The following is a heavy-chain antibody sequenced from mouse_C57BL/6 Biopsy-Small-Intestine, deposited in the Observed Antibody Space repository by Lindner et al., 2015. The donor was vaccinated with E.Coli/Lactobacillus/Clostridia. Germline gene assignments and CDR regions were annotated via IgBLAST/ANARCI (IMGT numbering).Heavy chain of an antibody. CDR3: ARSSTWDDWYFDV. CDR2: INPYNGGT. J-gene: IGHJ1*03. CDR1: GYTFTDYY. Sequence: VQLQESGPVLVKPGASVKMSCKASGYTFTDYYMNWVKQSHGKSLEWIGIINPYNGGTTYNQKFKGKVTLTVDKSSSTAYMELNSLTSEDSAVYYCARSSTWDDWYFDVWGTGTTVTVSS. V-gene: IGHV1-19*01. D-gene: IGHD4-1*01.